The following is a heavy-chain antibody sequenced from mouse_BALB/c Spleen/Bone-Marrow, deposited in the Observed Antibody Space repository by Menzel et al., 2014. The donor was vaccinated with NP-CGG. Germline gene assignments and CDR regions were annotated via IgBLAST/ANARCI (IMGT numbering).Heavy chain of an antibody. CDR1: GYTFTSYW. CDR3: ARDYDYWYFDV. D-gene: IGHD2-4*01. J-gene: IGHJ1*01. CDR2: INPSNGRT. Sequence: PGAELVKPGASVKLSCKASGYTFTSYWMHWVKQRPGQGLEWIGEINPSNGRTNYNEKFKGKATLTVDKSSSTAYMQLSSLTSEDSAVYYCARDYDYWYFDVWGAGTTVTVSS. V-gene: IGHV1S81*02.